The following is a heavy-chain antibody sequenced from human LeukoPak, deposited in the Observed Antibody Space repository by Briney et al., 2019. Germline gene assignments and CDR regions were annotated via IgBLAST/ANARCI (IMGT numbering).Heavy chain of an antibody. V-gene: IGHV3-15*01. Sequence: GGSLRLSCAASGFTFSNARVSWVRQAPGKGVGWVCPFKNKNDGGTTDYAAPVKGRFTISRDDSKNTLYLQMNSLKTEDTAVYYCHYYDSSGYFPLAAQFDYWGQGTLVTVSS. CDR3: HYYDSSGYFPLAAQFDY. D-gene: IGHD3-22*01. J-gene: IGHJ4*02. CDR2: FKNKNDGGTT. CDR1: GFTFSNAR.